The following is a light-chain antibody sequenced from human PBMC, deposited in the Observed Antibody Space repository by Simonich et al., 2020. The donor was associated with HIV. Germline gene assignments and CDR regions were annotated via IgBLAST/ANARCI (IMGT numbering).Light chain of an antibody. CDR2: GAS. J-gene: IGKJ4*01. CDR3: HQYNNRPLT. CDR1: QSVSSN. Sequence: IVMTQSPATLSVSPGERVTLSCRASQSVSSNLAWYQQKPGQSPRLLTYGASTRATGIPAKFSGSWSGTEFTLTISSMQSEDSAIYYCHQYNNRPLTFGGGTKVEIK. V-gene: IGKV3-15*01.